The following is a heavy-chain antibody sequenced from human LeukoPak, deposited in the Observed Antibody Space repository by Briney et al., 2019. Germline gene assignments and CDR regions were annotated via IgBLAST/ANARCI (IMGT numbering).Heavy chain of an antibody. Sequence: PSETLSLTCTVSGGSISSSSYYWGWIRQPPGKGLEWIGSIYYSGGTYYNPSLKSRVTISVDTSKNQFSLRLSSVTAADTAVYYCASLRGIRDFDYWGQGTLVTVSS. CDR1: GGSISSSSYY. V-gene: IGHV4-39*01. CDR2: IYYSGGT. CDR3: ASLRGIRDFDY. J-gene: IGHJ4*02. D-gene: IGHD3-16*01.